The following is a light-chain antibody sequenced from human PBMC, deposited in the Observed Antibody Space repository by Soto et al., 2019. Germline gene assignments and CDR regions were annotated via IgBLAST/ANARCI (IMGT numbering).Light chain of an antibody. V-gene: IGLV1-51*01. CDR1: SYNIGGNS. CDR2: DDN. CDR3: GSWDSSLSAYV. Sequence: QSLLTQPPSPSAAPGQKVAISFSGSSYNIGGNSVSWYQQLPGTAPKLLIYDDNKRPSGIPDRFSGSKSGTSATLGITGFQTGDEADYYCGSWDSSLSAYVFGTGTKGNV. J-gene: IGLJ1*01.